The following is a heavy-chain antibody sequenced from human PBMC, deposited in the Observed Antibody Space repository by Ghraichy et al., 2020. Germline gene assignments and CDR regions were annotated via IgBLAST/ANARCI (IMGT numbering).Heavy chain of an antibody. D-gene: IGHD2-2*02. CDR3: ARGRRPFCSSTSCYIPFFDY. J-gene: IGHJ4*02. CDR1: GYTFTGYY. Sequence: ASVKVSCKASGYTFTGYYMHWVRQAPGQGLEWMGWINPNSGGTNYAQKFQGRVTMTRDTSISTAYMELSRLRSDDTAVYYCARGRRPFCSSTSCYIPFFDYWGQGTLVTVSS. CDR2: INPNSGGT. V-gene: IGHV1-2*02.